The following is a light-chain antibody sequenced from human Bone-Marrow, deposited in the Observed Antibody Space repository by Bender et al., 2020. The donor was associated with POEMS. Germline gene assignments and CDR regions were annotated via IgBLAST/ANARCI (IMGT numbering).Light chain of an antibody. CDR2: SSH. Sequence: QSVLTQPPSASGTPGQRVTISCSGGSSNIGAHAVNWYQHLPGTAPKLLIYSSHRRPPGVPDRFSGSRSGTSASLAISGLQSEDEADYYCAVWDDSLNGWVFGGGTKLTVL. CDR1: SSNIGAHA. J-gene: IGLJ3*02. V-gene: IGLV1-44*01. CDR3: AVWDDSLNGWV.